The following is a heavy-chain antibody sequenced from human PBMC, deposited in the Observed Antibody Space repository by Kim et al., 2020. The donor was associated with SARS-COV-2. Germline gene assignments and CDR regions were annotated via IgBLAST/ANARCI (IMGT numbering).Heavy chain of an antibody. J-gene: IGHJ3*01. CDR3: VRGAHDNGDDF. V-gene: IGHV1-2*02. D-gene: IGHD2-8*01. CDR2: IYLNNGAT. Sequence: ASVKVSCKASGYTFTAYYMHWVRQAPGQGLEWVGWIYLNNGATNYEQKFQGRVTMTRDTSIYTAYMELSGLRSDDTAIYYCVRGAHDNGDDFWGQGTMVTVSS. CDR1: GYTFTAYY.